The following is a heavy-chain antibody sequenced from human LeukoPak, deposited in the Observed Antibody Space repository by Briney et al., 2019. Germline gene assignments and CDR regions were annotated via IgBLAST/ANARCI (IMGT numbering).Heavy chain of an antibody. J-gene: IGHJ3*02. V-gene: IGHV3-33*01. D-gene: IGHD6-6*01. CDR1: GFTFSSYG. CDR2: IWYDGSNK. Sequence: GGSLRLSCAASGFTFSSYGMHWVRQAPGKGLEWVAVIWYDGSNKYYADSVKGRFTISRDNSKNTLYLQMNSLRAEDTAVYYCARVYSSSSGKNAFDIWGQGTRVTVSS. CDR3: ARVYSSSSGKNAFDI.